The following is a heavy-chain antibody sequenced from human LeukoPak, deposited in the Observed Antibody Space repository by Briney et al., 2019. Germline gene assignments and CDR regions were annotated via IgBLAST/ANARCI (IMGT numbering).Heavy chain of an antibody. CDR1: GGSVSSGSYY. V-gene: IGHV4-39*07. D-gene: IGHD5-24*01. J-gene: IGHJ4*02. CDR2: INHSGST. Sequence: PSETLSLTCTVSGGSVSSGSYYWSWIRQPPGKGLEWIGEINHSGSTNYNPSLKSRATISVDTSKNQFSLKLSSVTAADTAVYYCARGGRWLQRSFDYWGQGTLVTVSS. CDR3: ARGGRWLQRSFDY.